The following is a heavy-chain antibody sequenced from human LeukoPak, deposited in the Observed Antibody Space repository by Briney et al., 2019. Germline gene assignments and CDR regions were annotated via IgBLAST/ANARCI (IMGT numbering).Heavy chain of an antibody. CDR2: INPNSGGT. V-gene: IGHV1-2*02. CDR1: GYTFTSYD. D-gene: IGHD3-3*01. Sequence: ASVKVSCKASGYTFTSYDINWVRQAPGQGLEWMGWINPNSGGTNYAQKFQGRVTMTRDTSISTAYMELSRLRSDDTAVYYCARETYYDFWSGYYPDAFDIWGQGTMVTVSS. J-gene: IGHJ3*02. CDR3: ARETYYDFWSGYYPDAFDI.